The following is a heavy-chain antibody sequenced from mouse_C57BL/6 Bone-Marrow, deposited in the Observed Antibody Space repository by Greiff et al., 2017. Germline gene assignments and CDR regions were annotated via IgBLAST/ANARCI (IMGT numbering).Heavy chain of an antibody. J-gene: IGHJ4*01. CDR3: AGVAPYYAMDY. V-gene: IGHV1-81*01. D-gene: IGHD1-1*02. CDR1: GYTFTSYG. Sequence: VQLQQSGAELARPGASVKLSCKASGYTFTSYGISWVKQRTGQGLEWIGEIYPRSGNTYYNEKFKGKATLTADKSSSTAYMELRSLTSEDSAVCFCAGVAPYYAMDYWGQGTSVTVSS. CDR2: IYPRSGNT.